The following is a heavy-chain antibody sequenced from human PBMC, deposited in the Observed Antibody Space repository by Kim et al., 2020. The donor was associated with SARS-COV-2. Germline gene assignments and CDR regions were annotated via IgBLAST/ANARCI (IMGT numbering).Heavy chain of an antibody. CDR3: ARVAVGATRYYYGMDV. CDR1: GGSFSGYY. J-gene: IGHJ6*02. Sequence: SETLSLTCAVYGGSFSGYYWSWIRQPPGKGLEWIGEINHSGSTNYNPSLKSRVTISVDTSKNQFSLKLSSVTAADTAVYYCARVAVGATRYYYGMDVWGQGTTVTVSS. V-gene: IGHV4-34*01. D-gene: IGHD1-26*01. CDR2: INHSGST.